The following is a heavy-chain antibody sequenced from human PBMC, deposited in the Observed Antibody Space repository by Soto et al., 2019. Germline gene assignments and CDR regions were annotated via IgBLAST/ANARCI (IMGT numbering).Heavy chain of an antibody. Sequence: QVQLVESGGGVVQPGRPLRLSCAPSGFTFISYSLHWVRRPPGKGLKWVAAMPFDGNSKYFADSVKGRFTISRDNSKNTLSLQMNSLGADDSAVYYCASGRAVIDHDDFEYWGQGTLVTVSS. J-gene: IGHJ4*02. D-gene: IGHD2-21*01. V-gene: IGHV3-30*04. CDR3: ASGRAVIDHDDFEY. CDR2: MPFDGNSK. CDR1: GFTFISYS.